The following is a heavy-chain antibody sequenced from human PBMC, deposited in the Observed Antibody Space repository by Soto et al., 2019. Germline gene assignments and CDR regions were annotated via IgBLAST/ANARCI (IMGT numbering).Heavy chain of an antibody. D-gene: IGHD3-16*01. CDR1: GYTFTNYW. V-gene: IGHV5-51*01. Sequence: PGESLKISCKAIGYTFTNYWIGWVRQTPGKGLEWMGIIFPGDSDTRYNPSFEGQVTVSADESISTAYLQWNTLEASDTAMYYCVRQNFGALTQFDFWGQGTLVTVSS. CDR3: VRQNFGALTQFDF. CDR2: IFPGDSDT. J-gene: IGHJ4*02.